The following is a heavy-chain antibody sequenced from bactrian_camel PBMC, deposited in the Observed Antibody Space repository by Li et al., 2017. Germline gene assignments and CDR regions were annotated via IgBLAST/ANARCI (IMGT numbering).Heavy chain of an antibody. Sequence: VQLVESGGGSVQEGQSLKLSCAISGYATSHFCIAWFRLSSGKEREEVAHIYARNGRSDVADSVKGRFTISKDSAKSTLYLQMNSLEPEDTAMYYCAADPSFSCSRYCYGHQCVIGYSLKGQGSQVTVS. J-gene: IGHJ4*01. V-gene: IGHV3-3*01. CDR1: GYATSHFC. D-gene: IGHD1*01. CDR2: IYARNGRS.